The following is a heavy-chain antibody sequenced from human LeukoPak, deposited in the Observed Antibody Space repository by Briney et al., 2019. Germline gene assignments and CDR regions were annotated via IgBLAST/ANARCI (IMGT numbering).Heavy chain of an antibody. CDR1: GYSFTSYW. CDR2: IYPGDSDT. Sequence: GESLKISCKGSGYSFTSYWIGWVRQMPGKGLEWMGIIYPGDSDTRYSPSFQGQVTISADKSISTAYLQWSSLKASDTAMYYCARHYTDSSGRYYAFDIWGQGTMVTVSS. J-gene: IGHJ3*02. V-gene: IGHV5-51*01. D-gene: IGHD6-19*01. CDR3: ARHYTDSSGRYYAFDI.